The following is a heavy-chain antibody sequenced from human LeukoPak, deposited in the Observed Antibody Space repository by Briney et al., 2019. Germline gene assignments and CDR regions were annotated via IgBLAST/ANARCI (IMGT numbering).Heavy chain of an antibody. CDR2: IYDTGSA. J-gene: IGHJ6*02. V-gene: IGHV4-59*13. CDR1: GGSISSYY. D-gene: IGHD2/OR15-2a*01. CDR3: VRFLRDYYYGMDV. Sequence: SETLSLTCTVSGGSISSYYWSWIRQSPGKGLEWIGYIYDTGSAKYNPSLNSRGTISLDTSKNQFSLKLSSVTAADTAVYYCVRFLRDYYYGMDVWGQGTTVTVSS.